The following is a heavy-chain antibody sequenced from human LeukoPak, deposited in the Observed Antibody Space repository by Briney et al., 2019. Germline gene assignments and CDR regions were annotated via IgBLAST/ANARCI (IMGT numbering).Heavy chain of an antibody. CDR3: ARRAISGSYYADY. CDR2: IYSRESDT. V-gene: IGHV5-51*01. D-gene: IGHD1-26*01. CDR1: GYSFTNYW. Sequence: KFGESLKISCKGSGYSFTNYWIGWVRQMPGKGLEWMAIIYSRESDTRYSRSFEGQVTISADKSISTAYLQWSSLKASDTAMYYCARRAISGSYYADYWGQGTLVTVSS. J-gene: IGHJ4*02.